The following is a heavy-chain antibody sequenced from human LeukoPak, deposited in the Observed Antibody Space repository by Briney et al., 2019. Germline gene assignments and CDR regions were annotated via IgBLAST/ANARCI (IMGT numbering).Heavy chain of an antibody. D-gene: IGHD4-17*01. CDR1: GYTFTSYG. Sequence: ASVKVSCKASGYTFTSYGISWVRQAPGQGLEWMGWISAYSGNTNYAQRPQGRVTMTTDTSTSTAYMELRSLRSDDTAVYYCARGVDDYGDYNWSDPWGQGTLVTVPS. CDR2: ISAYSGNT. V-gene: IGHV1-18*01. J-gene: IGHJ5*02. CDR3: ARGVDDYGDYNWSDP.